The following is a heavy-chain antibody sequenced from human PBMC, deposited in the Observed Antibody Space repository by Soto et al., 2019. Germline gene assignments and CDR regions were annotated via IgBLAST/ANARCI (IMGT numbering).Heavy chain of an antibody. CDR2: IYYSGST. Sequence: PSETLSLTCTVSGGSISSYYWSWIRQPPGKGLEWIGYIYYSGSTNYNPSLKSRVTISVDTSKNQFSLKLSSVTAADTAVYYCARQYQLLYPGFDPWGQGTLVTVSS. CDR3: ARQYQLLYPGFDP. CDR1: GGSISSYY. V-gene: IGHV4-59*08. D-gene: IGHD2-2*02. J-gene: IGHJ5*02.